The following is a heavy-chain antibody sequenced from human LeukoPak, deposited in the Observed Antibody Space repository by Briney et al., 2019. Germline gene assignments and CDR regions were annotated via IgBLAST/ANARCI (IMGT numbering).Heavy chain of an antibody. CDR3: ASGYPYDAFDI. V-gene: IGHV4-39*01. J-gene: IGHJ3*02. CDR2: IYYSGST. Sequence: PSETLSLTCTVSGGSITSYYWGWIRQPPGKGLEWIGSIYYSGSTYYNPSLKSRVTISVDTSKNQFSLKLSSVTAADTAVYYCASGYPYDAFDIWGQGTMVTVSS. D-gene: IGHD3-9*01. CDR1: GGSITSYY.